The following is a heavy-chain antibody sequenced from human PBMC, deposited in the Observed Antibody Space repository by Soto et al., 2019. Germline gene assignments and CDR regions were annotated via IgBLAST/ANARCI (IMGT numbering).Heavy chain of an antibody. CDR2: ISRSGSTI. Sequence: QVQLVESGGGLVKPGGSLRLSCAASGFTFSDYYMSWIRQAPWKGLEWVSYISRSGSTIYYADSVKGRFTISRDSAKKALYLQMNSLRAEDTAVYYCASPTVTPNYGMDGWCQGTTGSVSS. D-gene: IGHD4-17*01. CDR3: ASPTVTPNYGMDG. J-gene: IGHJ6*02. CDR1: GFTFSDYY. V-gene: IGHV3-11*01.